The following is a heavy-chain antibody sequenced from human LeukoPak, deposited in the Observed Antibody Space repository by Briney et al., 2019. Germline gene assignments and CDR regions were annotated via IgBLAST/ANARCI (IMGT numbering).Heavy chain of an antibody. J-gene: IGHJ4*02. Sequence: GGSLRLSCAASGFTFSSYWMSWVRQAPGKGLEWVANMKQDGSEKYYVDSVKGRFTISRDNAKNSLYLQMNSPRAEDTALYYCAKDRTYDILTGSTDYWGQGTLVTVSS. CDR3: AKDRTYDILTGSTDY. V-gene: IGHV3-7*03. CDR1: GFTFSSYW. CDR2: MKQDGSEK. D-gene: IGHD3-9*01.